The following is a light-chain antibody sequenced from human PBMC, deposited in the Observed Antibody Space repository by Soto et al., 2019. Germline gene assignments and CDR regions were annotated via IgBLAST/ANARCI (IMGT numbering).Light chain of an antibody. CDR1: QSVRSW. Sequence: DIQMTQSPATLSASVGDRVTITCRASQSVRSWLAWYQQKPGTASKLLIFDASRLESGVPSRFSGSASGTEFTLTISSLQADDFATYYCQQYDNYPLTFGGGTKVEIK. CDR3: QQYDNYPLT. J-gene: IGKJ4*01. CDR2: DAS. V-gene: IGKV1-5*01.